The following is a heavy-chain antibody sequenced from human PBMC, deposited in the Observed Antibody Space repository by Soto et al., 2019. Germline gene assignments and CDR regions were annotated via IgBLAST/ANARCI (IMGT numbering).Heavy chain of an antibody. Sequence: QVLLLQWGAGLLKPSETLSLTCAVYGGSFSDYYWSWIRQPPGKGLEWIGEINHSGSTNYNPSLKXXVXXSVDTSKNQFSLNLSSVTAADTAVYYCARTSRFAYWSQGTLVTVSS. CDR1: GGSFSDYY. D-gene: IGHD6-6*01. CDR3: ARTSRFAY. CDR2: INHSGST. J-gene: IGHJ4*02. V-gene: IGHV4-34*01.